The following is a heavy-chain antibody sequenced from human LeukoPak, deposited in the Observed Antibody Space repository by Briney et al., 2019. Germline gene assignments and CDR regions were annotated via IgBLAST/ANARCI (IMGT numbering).Heavy chain of an antibody. J-gene: IGHJ4*02. V-gene: IGHV3-9*01. CDR1: GFTFDDYA. Sequence: PGRSLRLSCAASGFTFDDYAMHWVRQAPGKGLEWVSGISWNSGSIGYADSVKGRFTIPRDNAKNSLYLQMNSLRAEDTALYYCAKAGDYSNYMPGYWGQGTLVTVSS. CDR3: AKAGDYSNYMPGY. CDR2: ISWNSGSI. D-gene: IGHD4-4*01.